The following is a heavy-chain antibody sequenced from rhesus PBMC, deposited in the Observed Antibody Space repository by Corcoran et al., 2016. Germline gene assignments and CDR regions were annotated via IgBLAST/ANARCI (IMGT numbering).Heavy chain of an antibody. D-gene: IGHD1-44*01. Sequence: QVQLQESGPGLVKPSEPLSLTCAVSGGSIAGKYWSWFRQPPGKGLEWIGRLSDDGSTNYNPFLESRVTISPDTPRNQFSLKLRSVTAADTAVYYCASGGPNSPYWGQGVLVIVSS. CDR2: LSDDGST. J-gene: IGHJ4*01. CDR3: ASGGPNSPY. V-gene: IGHV4-173*01. CDR1: GGSIAGKY.